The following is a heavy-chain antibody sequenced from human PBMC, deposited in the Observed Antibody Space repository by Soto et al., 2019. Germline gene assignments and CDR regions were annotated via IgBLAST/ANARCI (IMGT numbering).Heavy chain of an antibody. CDR2: IIPMFGTA. J-gene: IGHJ4*02. CDR3: ARDLDYYGSGNYYNRIDY. D-gene: IGHD3-10*01. CDR1: GGPFSDYA. V-gene: IGHV1-69*01. Sequence: QVQLVQSGAEVKKPGSSVKVSCKVSGGPFSDYAVSWVRQAPGQGLEWMGGIIPMFGTANYAKKFQGRVTITADESTTTAYMELSSLISEDTAVYYCARDLDYYGSGNYYNRIDYWGQGTLVTVSS.